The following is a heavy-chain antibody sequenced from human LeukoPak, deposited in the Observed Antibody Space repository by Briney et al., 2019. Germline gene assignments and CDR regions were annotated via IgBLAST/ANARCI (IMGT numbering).Heavy chain of an antibody. CDR3: ARGRIVVVYFDY. J-gene: IGHJ4*02. Sequence: ASETLSLTCAVYGGSFSGYYWSWIRQPPGKGLEWIGEINHSGSTNYNPSLKSRVTISVDMSKNQFSLKLSSVTAADTAVYYCARGRIVVVYFDYWGQGTLVTVSS. CDR2: INHSGST. CDR1: GGSFSGYY. V-gene: IGHV4-34*01. D-gene: IGHD2-15*01.